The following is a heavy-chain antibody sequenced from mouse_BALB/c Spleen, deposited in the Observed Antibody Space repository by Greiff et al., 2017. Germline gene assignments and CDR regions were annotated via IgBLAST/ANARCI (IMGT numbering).Heavy chain of an antibody. J-gene: IGHJ2*01. CDR2: IDPANGNT. V-gene: IGHV14-3*02. D-gene: IGHD1-2*01. CDR3: ARYITTEGVDY. CDR1: GFNIKDTY. Sequence: VQLQQSGAELVKPGASVKLSCTASGFNIKDTYMHWVKQRPEQGLEWIGRIDPANGNTKYDPKFQGKATITADTSSNTAYLQLSSLTSEDTAVYYCARYITTEGVDYWGQGTTLTVSS.